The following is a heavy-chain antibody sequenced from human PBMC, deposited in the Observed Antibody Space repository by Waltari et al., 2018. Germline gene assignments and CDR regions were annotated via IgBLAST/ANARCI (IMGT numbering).Heavy chain of an antibody. CDR1: GCPFSSYA. D-gene: IGHD3-10*01. CDR2: IIPIFGTA. V-gene: IGHV1-69*05. CDR3: ARDRRVQGGITYYYGMDV. J-gene: IGHJ6*02. Sequence: QVQLVQSGAEVKKPGSSVTVSFTASGCPFSSYAIRWVRQSPSQGLEWMGGIIPIFGTANYAKKFQGRGTITTDEATSTAYMELSSLRSEETAVYYCARDRRVQGGITYYYGMDVWGQGTTVTVSS.